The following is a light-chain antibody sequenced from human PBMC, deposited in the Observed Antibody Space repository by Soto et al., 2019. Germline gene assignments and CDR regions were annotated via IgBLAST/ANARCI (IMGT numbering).Light chain of an antibody. CDR2: GAS. Sequence: EIVLTQSPDTLYLSPGERATLSCWASQSVSSSYLAWYQQKPGQAPRLISYGASTRATGIPARFSGSGSGTELTLTISSLQSEDFAVYYGQQYNNWPPITFGPGTRLEIK. J-gene: IGKJ5*01. CDR1: QSVSSSY. V-gene: IGKV3-15*01. CDR3: QQYNNWPPIT.